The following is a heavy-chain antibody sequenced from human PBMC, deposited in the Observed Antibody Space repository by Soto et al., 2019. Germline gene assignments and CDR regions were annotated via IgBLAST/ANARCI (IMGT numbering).Heavy chain of an antibody. J-gene: IGHJ4*02. CDR3: ARDGDGPGRHYDV. CDR1: GYTFTTYG. V-gene: IGHV1-18*01. D-gene: IGHD3-10*01. Sequence: ASVKVSCKASGYTFTTYGFSWVRQAPGQGLDWMGWIGPYTGVTNYAQQFQGRVTMTTDTSTSTAYMELRSLTSDDTAVYYCARDGDGPGRHYDVWGQGTLVTLAS. CDR2: IGPYTGVT.